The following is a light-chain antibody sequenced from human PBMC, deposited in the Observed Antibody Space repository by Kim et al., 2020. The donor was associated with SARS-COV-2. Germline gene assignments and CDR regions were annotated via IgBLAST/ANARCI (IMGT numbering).Light chain of an antibody. CDR2: GAS. CDR3: QHYDNWPPYT. V-gene: IGKV3-15*01. Sequence: EIVMTQSPGTLSVSPGERATLSCRASQSVGNRVAWFQQKLGQAPRLLIYGASTRAADVPPRFSGSGSETEFTLTITSLQSEDFAVYFCQHYDNWPPYTFGQGTKLEI. J-gene: IGKJ2*01. CDR1: QSVGNR.